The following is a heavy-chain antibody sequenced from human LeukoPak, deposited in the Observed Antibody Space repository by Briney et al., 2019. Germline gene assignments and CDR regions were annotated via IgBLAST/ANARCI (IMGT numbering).Heavy chain of an antibody. D-gene: IGHD5/OR15-5a*01. CDR1: GYSISSGYY. Sequence: SETLSLTCAVSGYSISSGYYWAWIRQPPGKGLEWIGCIYHRGSTYYNPSLKSRVTISLDTSKNQFSLKLSSVTAADTAVYYCARDLRRGQNWFDPWGQGTLVTVSS. CDR2: IYHRGST. CDR3: ARDLRRGQNWFDP. V-gene: IGHV4-38-2*02. J-gene: IGHJ5*02.